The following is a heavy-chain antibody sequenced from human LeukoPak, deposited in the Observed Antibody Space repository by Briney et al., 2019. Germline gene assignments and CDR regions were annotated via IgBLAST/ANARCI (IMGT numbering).Heavy chain of an antibody. CDR2: IRNDGSYE. V-gene: IGHV3-30*02. D-gene: IGHD6-19*01. J-gene: IGHJ6*02. CDR3: AKDQWLRYYYYGMDV. Sequence: GGSLRLSCAASGFTFSDYGMHWVRQAPGKGLEWVAFIRNDGSYEYYPDSVKGRFTISRDNSRNALFLQMNSLRAEDTAVYYCAKDQWLRYYYYGMDVWGQGTTVTVSS. CDR1: GFTFSDYG.